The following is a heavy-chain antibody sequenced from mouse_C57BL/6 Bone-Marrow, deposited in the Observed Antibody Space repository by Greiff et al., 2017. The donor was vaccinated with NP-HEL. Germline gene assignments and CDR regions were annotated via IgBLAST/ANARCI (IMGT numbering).Heavy chain of an antibody. D-gene: IGHD2-3*01. CDR2: IHPNSGST. CDR1: GYTFTSYW. Sequence: QVQLQQPGAELVKPGASVKLSCKASGYTFTSYWMHWVKQRPGQGLEWIGMIHPNSGSTNYNEKFKSKATLTVDKSTCTAYMQLRSLTSEDSAVYYCSYYGYCVWYFDVWGTGTTVTVSS. CDR3: SYYGYCVWYFDV. J-gene: IGHJ1*03. V-gene: IGHV1-64*01.